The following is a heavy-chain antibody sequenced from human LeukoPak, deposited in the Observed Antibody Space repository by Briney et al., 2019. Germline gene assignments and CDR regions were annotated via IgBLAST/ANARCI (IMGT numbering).Heavy chain of an antibody. D-gene: IGHD4-23*01. CDR1: GFTFSSYG. V-gene: IGHV3-30*18. J-gene: IGHJ3*02. CDR2: ISFDGSNK. Sequence: PGRSLRLSCAASGFTFSSYGMHWVRQAPGKGLEWVAVISFDGSNKYYADSVKGRFTISRDNSKSTLYLQLNSLRAEDTAVYYCAKDQGLRWYLGVFDIWGQGTMVTVSS. CDR3: AKDQGLRWYLGVFDI.